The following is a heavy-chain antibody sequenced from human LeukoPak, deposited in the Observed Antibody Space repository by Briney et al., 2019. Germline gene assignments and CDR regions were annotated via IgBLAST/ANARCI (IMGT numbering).Heavy chain of an antibody. D-gene: IGHD3-22*01. CDR1: GYTFTGYY. CDR2: INPNSGGT. Sequence: VASVKVSCKASGYTFTGYYMHWVRQAPGQGLEWMGWINPNSGGTNYAQKFQGRVTMTRDTSISTAYMELSRLRSDDTAVYYCARGLVGPSTYYYYDSSGYYPNAFDIWGQGTMVTVSS. CDR3: ARGLVGPSTYYYYDSSGYYPNAFDI. V-gene: IGHV1-2*02. J-gene: IGHJ3*02.